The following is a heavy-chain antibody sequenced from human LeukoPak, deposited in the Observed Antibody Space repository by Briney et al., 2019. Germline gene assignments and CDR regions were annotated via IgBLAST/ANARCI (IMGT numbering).Heavy chain of an antibody. CDR2: IYYSGST. Sequence: SETLSLTCTVSGGSISGYYWSWIRQPPGKGLEWIGYIYYSGSTNHNPSLKSRVTISVDTSKNQFSLKLSSVTAADTAVYYCARTIVVVVAGEVIFDYWGQGTLVTVSS. J-gene: IGHJ4*02. D-gene: IGHD2-15*01. CDR1: GGSISGYY. CDR3: ARTIVVVVAGEVIFDY. V-gene: IGHV4-59*01.